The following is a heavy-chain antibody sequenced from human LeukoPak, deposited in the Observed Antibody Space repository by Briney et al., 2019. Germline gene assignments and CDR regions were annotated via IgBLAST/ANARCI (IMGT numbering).Heavy chain of an antibody. CDR3: AKAAPLYCSSTSCSALGNYYYYYMDV. Sequence: GGSLRLSCAASGFTFSSYAMSWVRQAPGKGLEWVSAISGSGGSTYYADSVKGRFTISRDNSKNTLYLQMNSLRAEDTAVYYCAKAAPLYCSSTSCSALGNYYYYYMDVWGKGTTVTVSS. V-gene: IGHV3-23*01. J-gene: IGHJ6*03. CDR1: GFTFSSYA. D-gene: IGHD2-2*01. CDR2: ISGSGGST.